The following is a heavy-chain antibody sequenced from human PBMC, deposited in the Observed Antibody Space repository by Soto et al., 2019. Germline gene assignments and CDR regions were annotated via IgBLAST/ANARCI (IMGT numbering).Heavy chain of an antibody. CDR1: GGTFSTYT. Sequence: QVQLVQSGAEVKKPGSSVKVSCKASGGTFSTYTINWVRQAPGQGLEWMGRIIPLLDVTNNDQRFQGRVTITADKSTITVYMELTSLTSQDTAVYYRARDSWTVAYDDSWGQGTLVTGYS. D-gene: IGHD3-16*01. V-gene: IGHV1-69*08. CDR2: IIPLLDVT. CDR3: ARDSWTVAYDDS. J-gene: IGHJ4*02.